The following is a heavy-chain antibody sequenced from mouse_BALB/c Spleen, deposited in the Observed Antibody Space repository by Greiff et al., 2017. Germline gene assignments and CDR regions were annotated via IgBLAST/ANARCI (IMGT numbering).Heavy chain of an antibody. J-gene: IGHJ3*01. CDR2: INPSSGYT. CDR1: GYTFTSYT. CDR3: AREGIYYDSFAY. Sequence: VQRVESGAELARPGASVKMSCKASGYTFTSYTMHWVKQRPGQGLEWIGYINPSSGYTNYNQKFKDKATLTADKSSSTAYMQLSSLTSEDSAVYYCAREGIYYDSFAYWGQGTLVTVSA. D-gene: IGHD2-4*01. V-gene: IGHV1-4*01.